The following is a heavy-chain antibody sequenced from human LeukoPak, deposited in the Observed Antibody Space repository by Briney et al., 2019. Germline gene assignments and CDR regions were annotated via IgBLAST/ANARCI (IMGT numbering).Heavy chain of an antibody. CDR3: AREGHSYGHKLNLPFDY. CDR2: ISSSGSTI. V-gene: IGHV3-11*01. D-gene: IGHD5-18*01. J-gene: IGHJ4*02. CDR1: GFTFSDYY. Sequence: GGSLRLSCAASGFTFSDYYMSWIRQAPGKGLEWVSYISSSGSTIYYADSVKGRFTISRDNAKNSLYLQMNSLRAEDTTVYYCAREGHSYGHKLNLPFDYWGQGTLVTVSS.